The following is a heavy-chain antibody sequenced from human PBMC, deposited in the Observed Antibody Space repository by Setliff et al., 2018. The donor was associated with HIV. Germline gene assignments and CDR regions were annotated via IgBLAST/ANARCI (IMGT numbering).Heavy chain of an antibody. J-gene: IGHJ3*02. Sequence: GGSLRLSCTTSGFTFSTSGMHWVRQAPGKGLEWVSTIANGINTYYADSVRGRFTISRDNSKNTLYLQMNSLRAEDTAKYYCALRQRGGLVGAGNAFDIWGQGTMVTVSS. CDR2: IANGINT. CDR1: GFTFSTSG. V-gene: IGHV3-23*01. CDR3: ALRQRGGLVGAGNAFDI. D-gene: IGHD1-26*01.